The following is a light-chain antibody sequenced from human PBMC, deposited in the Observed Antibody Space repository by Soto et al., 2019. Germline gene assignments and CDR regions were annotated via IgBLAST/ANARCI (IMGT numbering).Light chain of an antibody. CDR1: QSISSY. CDR3: QQSYSTPPWT. Sequence: DIQMTQSPSSLSASVGDRVTITCRASQSISSYLNWYQQKPGKAPKLLIYAASSLQSGVPSRFSGSGSGTDFNINISSLQPEDFATYYCQQSYSTPPWTFGQGTKVEIK. CDR2: AAS. J-gene: IGKJ1*01. V-gene: IGKV1-39*01.